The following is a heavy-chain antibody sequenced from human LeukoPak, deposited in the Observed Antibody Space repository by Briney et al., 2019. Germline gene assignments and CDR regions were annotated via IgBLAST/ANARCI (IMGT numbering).Heavy chain of an antibody. Sequence: ASVKVSCKASGFTFRNSFIHWVRQGPGQGLEWMGIIDSGAGSASYAQKFQGRLTLTRDTSTSTVYMELSSLTSDDTALYFCARADDQDFDHWGQGTLVIVSS. CDR1: GFTFRNSF. V-gene: IGHV1-46*01. D-gene: IGHD3-3*01. CDR3: ARADDQDFDH. J-gene: IGHJ4*02. CDR2: IDSGAGSA.